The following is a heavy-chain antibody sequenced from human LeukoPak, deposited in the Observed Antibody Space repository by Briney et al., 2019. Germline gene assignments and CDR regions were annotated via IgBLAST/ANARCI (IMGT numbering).Heavy chain of an antibody. Sequence: SVKVSCKASGGTFSSYAISWVRQAPGQGLEWMGGIIPIFGTANYAQKFRGRVTITTDESTSTAYMELSSLRSEDTAVYYCARGSGYSSSWEDAFDIWGQGTMVTVSS. CDR1: GGTFSSYA. J-gene: IGHJ3*02. CDR3: ARGSGYSSSWEDAFDI. CDR2: IIPIFGTA. V-gene: IGHV1-69*05. D-gene: IGHD6-13*01.